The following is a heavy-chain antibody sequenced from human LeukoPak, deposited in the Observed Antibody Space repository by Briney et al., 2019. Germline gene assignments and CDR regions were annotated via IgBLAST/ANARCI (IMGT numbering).Heavy chain of an antibody. Sequence: GASVKVSCKASGGTFSSYAISWVRQAPGQGLEWMGGIIPIFGTANYAQKFRDRVTFTADDSTGTAYMELSSLRSDDTAMYYCARHQEAAAASGYFDYWGQGTLVTVSS. V-gene: IGHV1-69*13. CDR3: ARHQEAAAASGYFDY. D-gene: IGHD6-13*01. CDR2: IIPIFGTA. CDR1: GGTFSSYA. J-gene: IGHJ4*02.